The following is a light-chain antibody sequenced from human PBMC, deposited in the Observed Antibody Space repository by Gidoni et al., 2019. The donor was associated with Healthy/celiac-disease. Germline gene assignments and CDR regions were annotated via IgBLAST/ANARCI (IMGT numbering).Light chain of an antibody. CDR2: KAS. CDR1: QSISSW. J-gene: IGKJ1*01. CDR3: QHYNSYSPWT. V-gene: IGKV1-5*03. Sequence: DIQMTQSPSTLSASVGDRVTITCRASQSISSWLAWYQQKPGKAPKLLIYKASSLESGVPSRFSGSGSGTEFTLTISSLHPDDFATYYCQHYNSYSPWTFGQGTKVEIK.